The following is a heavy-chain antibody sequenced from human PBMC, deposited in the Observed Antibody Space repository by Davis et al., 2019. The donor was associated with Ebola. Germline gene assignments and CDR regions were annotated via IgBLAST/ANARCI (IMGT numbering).Heavy chain of an antibody. Sequence: MPSETLSLTCRVSGGSISRSGHYWGWIRQPPGKGLEWIGRIGTMFYSGSTPYNPSLKSRVSISIDTSRNHFTLKLGSVTAADTSIYYCARHVVGRVAGGSIDHWGQGTLVTVSS. CDR3: ARHVVGRVAGGSIDH. J-gene: IGHJ4*02. CDR1: GGSISRSGHY. D-gene: IGHD5-24*01. CDR2: IGTMFYSGST. V-gene: IGHV4-39*01.